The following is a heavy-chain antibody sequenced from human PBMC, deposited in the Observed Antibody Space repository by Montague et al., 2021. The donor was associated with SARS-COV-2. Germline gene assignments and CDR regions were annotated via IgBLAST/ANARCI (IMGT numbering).Heavy chain of an antibody. CDR3: VRDLYCRSTAWFGNAFDV. CDR2: NS. D-gene: IGHD2-2*01. Sequence: NSKYKPSLKSRVTLSVDTSTNQFSLKLTSVTTADTALYYCVRDLYCRSTAWFGNAFDVWGQGTMVSVFS. V-gene: IGHV4-59*01. J-gene: IGHJ3*01.